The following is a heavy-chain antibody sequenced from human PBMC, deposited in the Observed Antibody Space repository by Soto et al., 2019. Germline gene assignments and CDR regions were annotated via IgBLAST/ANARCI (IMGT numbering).Heavy chain of an antibody. V-gene: IGHV4-34*01. Sequence: SETLSLTCAVYDGSFSGHYWSWIRQPPGKGLEWIGEINHSGSTKYNPSLKSRVTISVDTSKNQFSLKLTSVTAADTAVYYCAEGGKYYDNSGYYSEYFDYWGQGTPVTVSS. CDR2: INHSGST. J-gene: IGHJ4*02. CDR3: AEGGKYYDNSGYYSEYFDY. D-gene: IGHD3-22*01. CDR1: DGSFSGHY.